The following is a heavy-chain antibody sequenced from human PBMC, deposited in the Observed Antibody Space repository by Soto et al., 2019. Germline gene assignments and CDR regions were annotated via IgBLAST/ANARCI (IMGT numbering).Heavy chain of an antibody. CDR3: ARGGAPFMTSVTNPFDY. CDR2: LYSDGST. V-gene: IGHV3-53*04. D-gene: IGHD4-17*01. J-gene: IGHJ4*02. Sequence: EVPLVESGGGLVQPGGSLRLSCVVSGFSVSSNYMSWVRQAPGKGLDWVSVLYSDGSTYYVDSVKGRFTISRHNSKNTLYLQMDRLRTEDTAVYYCARGGAPFMTSVTNPFDYWGQGTLVTVSS. CDR1: GFSVSSNY.